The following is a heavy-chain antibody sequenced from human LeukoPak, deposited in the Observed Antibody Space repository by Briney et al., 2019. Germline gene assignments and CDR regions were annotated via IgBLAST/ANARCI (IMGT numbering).Heavy chain of an antibody. CDR1: GFTFSDYE. Sequence: PGGSLRLSCAASGFTFSDYEMTWVRQGPGKGLVWVSRINSDGTSTTYADSVKGRFTISRDNAKNTLYLQMNSLRAEDTAVFYCARGGLDYYDSSGSLYAFDIWGQGTLVTVSS. CDR3: ARGGLDYYDSSGSLYAFDI. D-gene: IGHD3-22*01. CDR2: INSDGTST. V-gene: IGHV3-74*01. J-gene: IGHJ3*02.